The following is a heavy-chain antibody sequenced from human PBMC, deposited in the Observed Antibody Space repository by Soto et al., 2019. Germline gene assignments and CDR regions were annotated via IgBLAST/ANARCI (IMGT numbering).Heavy chain of an antibody. Sequence: ASVKVSCKASGDTFTTYDINWVRQATGHGLEWMGWINPNSGNIGYAQRFQGRVTMTRDTAIRTAYMEVSSLRSDDSAVYYCARGRASGSYYLLDYWGQGTLVTVSS. J-gene: IGHJ4*02. CDR3: ARGRASGSYYLLDY. V-gene: IGHV1-8*01. D-gene: IGHD3-10*01. CDR1: GDTFTTYD. CDR2: INPNSGNI.